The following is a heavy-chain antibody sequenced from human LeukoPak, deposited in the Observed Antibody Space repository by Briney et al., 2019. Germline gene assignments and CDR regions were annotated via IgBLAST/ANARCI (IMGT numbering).Heavy chain of an antibody. Sequence: GGSLRLSCAASGFTFSSYEMNWVRQAPGKGLEWVSYISSSGSTIYYADSVKGRFTISRDNAKNSLYLQMNSLRAEDTAVYYCAARWSGYPLGDFDYWGQGTLVAVSS. CDR2: ISSSGSTI. CDR1: GFTFSSYE. J-gene: IGHJ4*02. D-gene: IGHD3-3*01. CDR3: AARWSGYPLGDFDY. V-gene: IGHV3-48*03.